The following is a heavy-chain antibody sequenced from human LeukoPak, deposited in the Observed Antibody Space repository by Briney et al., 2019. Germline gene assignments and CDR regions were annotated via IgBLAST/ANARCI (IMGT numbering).Heavy chain of an antibody. Sequence: ASVKVSCKASGGTFSSYAISWVRQAPGQGLEWMGGIIPIFGTANYAQKFQGRVTITADESTSTAYMELSSLRSEDTAVYYCARSGHIVVVTAKKAAFDIWGQGTMVTVSS. D-gene: IGHD2-21*02. CDR2: IIPIFGTA. J-gene: IGHJ3*02. CDR1: GGTFSSYA. CDR3: ARSGHIVVVTAKKAAFDI. V-gene: IGHV1-69*13.